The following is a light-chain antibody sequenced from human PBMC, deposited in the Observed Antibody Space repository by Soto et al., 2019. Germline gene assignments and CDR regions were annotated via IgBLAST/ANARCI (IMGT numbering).Light chain of an antibody. CDR1: QSVSSSY. CDR2: GAS. Sequence: ENVLTQSPGTLSLTPGERATLSCRASQSVSSSYLAWYQQKPGQAPKLLIYGASNRATGIPARFSGSGSGTDFTLTISSLEPEDFAVYYCQQRSNWPPPFTFGQGTRLEIK. CDR3: QQRSNWPPPFT. V-gene: IGKV3D-20*02. J-gene: IGKJ5*01.